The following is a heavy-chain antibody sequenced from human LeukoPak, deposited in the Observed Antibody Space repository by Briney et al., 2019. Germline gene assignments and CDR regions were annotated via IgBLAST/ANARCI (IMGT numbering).Heavy chain of an antibody. D-gene: IGHD1-7*01. Sequence: GGSLRLSCAASGFTFSSYAMSWVRQAPGKGLEWVSAISGSGGSTYYADSVKGRFTVSRDNSKNTLFLQMNSLRAEDTAMYYCAKGSSGTASNPVDYWGQGTLVTVSS. V-gene: IGHV3-23*01. CDR3: AKGSSGTASNPVDY. CDR1: GFTFSSYA. CDR2: ISGSGGST. J-gene: IGHJ4*02.